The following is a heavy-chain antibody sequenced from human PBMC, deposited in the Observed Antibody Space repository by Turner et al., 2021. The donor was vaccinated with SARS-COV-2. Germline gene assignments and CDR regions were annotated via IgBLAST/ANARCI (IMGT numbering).Heavy chain of an antibody. Sequence: QVQPVQSGGEVNKPGSSVKVSCKVSGGSVSSYAITWVRQSPGQGLEWMVGIIPNYGTANYAQKFQGRVTITADDSTSTAYMELSSLRSEDTAVYYCARVTSFSGSGTYSTYWGQGTLVTVSS. CDR1: GGSVSSYA. J-gene: IGHJ4*02. CDR2: IIPNYGTA. D-gene: IGHD3-10*01. CDR3: ARVTSFSGSGTYSTY. V-gene: IGHV1-69*01.